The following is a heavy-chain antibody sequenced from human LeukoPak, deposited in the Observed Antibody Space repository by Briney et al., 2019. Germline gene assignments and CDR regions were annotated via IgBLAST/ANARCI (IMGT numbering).Heavy chain of an antibody. CDR3: ASLVVVAAEGNWFDP. CDR2: ISSSSSYI. Sequence: PGGSLRLSCAASGFTFSSYSMNWVRQAPGQGLEWVSSISSSSSYIYYADSVKGRFTISRDNAKNSLYLQMNSLRAEDTAVYYCASLVVVAAEGNWFDPWGQGTLVTVSS. J-gene: IGHJ5*02. CDR1: GFTFSSYS. D-gene: IGHD2-15*01. V-gene: IGHV3-21*01.